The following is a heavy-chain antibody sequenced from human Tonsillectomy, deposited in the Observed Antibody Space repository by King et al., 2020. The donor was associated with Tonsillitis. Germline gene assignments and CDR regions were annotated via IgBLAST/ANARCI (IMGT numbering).Heavy chain of an antibody. CDR2: IKSKSDGGTA. CDR3: TTSGSYPQSRDY. D-gene: IGHD1-26*01. CDR1: GFTFSNAW. Sequence: VQLVESGGGLVKPGGSLRLSCAVSGFTFSNAWMSWVRQAPGKGLEWVGRIKSKSDGGTADYAAPVKGRCTISRDDSKNTLYLQMNSLKTEDTAVYYCTTSGSYPQSRDYWGQGTLVTVSS. J-gene: IGHJ4*02. V-gene: IGHV3-15*01.